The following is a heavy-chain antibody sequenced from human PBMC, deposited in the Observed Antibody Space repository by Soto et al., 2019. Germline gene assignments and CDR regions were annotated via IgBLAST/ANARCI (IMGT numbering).Heavy chain of an antibody. CDR1: GYTFTSYG. CDR3: ARVASLYSSGWCRGIFFDY. J-gene: IGHJ4*02. V-gene: IGHV1-18*01. D-gene: IGHD6-19*01. Sequence: ASVKVSCKASGYTFTSYGISWVRQAPGQGLEWMGWISAYNGNTNYAQKLQGRVTMTTDTSTSTAYMELRSLRSDDTAVYYCARVASLYSSGWCRGIFFDYWGQGTLVTVPQ. CDR2: ISAYNGNT.